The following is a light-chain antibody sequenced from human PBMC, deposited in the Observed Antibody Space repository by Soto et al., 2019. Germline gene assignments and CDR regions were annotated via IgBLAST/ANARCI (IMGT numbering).Light chain of an antibody. Sequence: EIVLTQSPATLSLSTGERATLSCRASQSVSSYLAWYQQKPGQAPRLLIYDASNRATGIPARFSGSGSGTDFTLTISSLEPEDFAVYYCQQRRGAFGGGTKVDI. V-gene: IGKV3-11*01. J-gene: IGKJ4*01. CDR2: DAS. CDR3: QQRRGA. CDR1: QSVSSY.